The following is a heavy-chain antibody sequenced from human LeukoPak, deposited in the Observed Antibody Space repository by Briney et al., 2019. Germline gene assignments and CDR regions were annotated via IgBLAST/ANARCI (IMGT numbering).Heavy chain of an antibody. V-gene: IGHV3-23*01. CDR2: ILGSGHST. Sequence: PGGSLRLSCAASGFTFSSYAMSWVRQAPGKGLEWVSAILGSGHSTYYADSVKGRFTTSRDNSKNTLYLQMNSLRAEDTAVYYCAKDKDSAFDYWGQGTLVTVSS. CDR3: AKDKDSAFDY. CDR1: GFTFSSYA. J-gene: IGHJ4*02. D-gene: IGHD5-18*01.